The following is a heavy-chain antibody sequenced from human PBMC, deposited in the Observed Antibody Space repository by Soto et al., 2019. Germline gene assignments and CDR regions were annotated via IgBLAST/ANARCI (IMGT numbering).Heavy chain of an antibody. CDR3: ARVMLGGHSDY. CDR1: GYTVTNNV. J-gene: IGHJ4*02. CDR2: MNPNSGNT. Sequence: QVQLVQSGAEVKKPGASVTVSCKASGYTVTNNVIKWVREAPGQGLEWMGWMNPNSGNTGYAQKFQGRVTMTRNTSIRTAYIDLSCLSSDDTAVYYCARVMLGGHSDYWGQGTLVTVSS. V-gene: IGHV1-8*01. D-gene: IGHD2-15*01.